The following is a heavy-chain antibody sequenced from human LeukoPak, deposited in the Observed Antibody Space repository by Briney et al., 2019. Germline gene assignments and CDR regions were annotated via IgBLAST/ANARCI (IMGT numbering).Heavy chain of an antibody. CDR1: GGSISNYY. CDR2: IYTSGST. Sequence: KPSETLSLTCNVSGGSISNYYWSWIRQPAGKGLELIGRIYTSGSTNYNPSLKSRVTMSVDTSKNQFSLKLSSVTAADTAVYYCVRSRCSSISCASRGAFDIWGQGTMVTVSS. V-gene: IGHV4-4*07. CDR3: VRSRCSSISCASRGAFDI. D-gene: IGHD2-2*01. J-gene: IGHJ3*02.